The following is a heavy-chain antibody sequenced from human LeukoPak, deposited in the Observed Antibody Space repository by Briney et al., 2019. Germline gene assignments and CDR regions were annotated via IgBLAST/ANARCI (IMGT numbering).Heavy chain of an antibody. V-gene: IGHV4-59*08. CDR1: GDSISNFY. CDR2: IYYSGST. D-gene: IGHD2-2*02. CDR3: ARHARNILNAYDI. J-gene: IGHJ3*02. Sequence: SETLSLTCTVSGDSISNFYWSWLRQPPGKGLEWIAYIYYSGSTKYNPSLKSRVTISVDTSKNQFSLKLNSVTAADTAVYYCARHARNILNAYDIWGQGTMVTVSS.